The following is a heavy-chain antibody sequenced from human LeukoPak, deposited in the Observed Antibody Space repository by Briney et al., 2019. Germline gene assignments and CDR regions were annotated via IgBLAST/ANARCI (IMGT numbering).Heavy chain of an antibody. V-gene: IGHV3-53*01. CDR3: ARPQSSSGYYWPFDD. Sequence: GGSLRLSCAASGFTVSSNCMSWVRQAPEKGLEWVSLICSGGTTYYKDSVKGRFTISRDDSKNTLYLQMNSLRAEDTAVYYCARPQSSSGYYWPFDDWGQGTLVTVSS. CDR1: GFTVSSNC. D-gene: IGHD3-22*01. CDR2: ICSGGTT. J-gene: IGHJ4*02.